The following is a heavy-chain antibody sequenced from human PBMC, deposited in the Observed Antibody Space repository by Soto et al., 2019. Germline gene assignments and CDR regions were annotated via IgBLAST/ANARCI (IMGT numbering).Heavy chain of an antibody. CDR3: AFSGATRAY. J-gene: IGHJ4*02. CDR2: TRNKGNSYTT. D-gene: IGHD1-26*01. Sequence: EVQLVESGGALVQPGGSLRLSCAASGFTFSDHHMDWVRQAPGKGLEWVGRTRNKGNSYTTEYAASVKGRFTISRDESNNSLYLQMNRLKTGDTAVYYCAFSGATRAYWRQGTLVTVSS. CDR1: GFTFSDHH. V-gene: IGHV3-72*01.